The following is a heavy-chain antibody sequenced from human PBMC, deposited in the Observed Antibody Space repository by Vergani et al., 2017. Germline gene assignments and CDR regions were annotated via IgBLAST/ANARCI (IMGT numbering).Heavy chain of an antibody. CDR2: IIPIFGTA. J-gene: IGHJ4*02. CDR1: GFTFSSYA. Sequence: VQLLESGGGLVQPGGSLRLSCAASGFTFSSYAISWVRQAPGQGLEWMGGIIPIFGTANYAQKFQGRVTITADESTSTAYMELSSLRSEDTAVYYCARKEYSGYVLGLWGQGTLVTVSS. V-gene: IGHV1-69*01. CDR3: ARKEYSGYVLGL. D-gene: IGHD5-12*01.